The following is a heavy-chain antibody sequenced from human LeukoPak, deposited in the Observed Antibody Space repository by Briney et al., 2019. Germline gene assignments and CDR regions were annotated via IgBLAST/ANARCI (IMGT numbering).Heavy chain of an antibody. J-gene: IGHJ4*02. V-gene: IGHV3-13*01. Sequence: PGGSLRLSCAASGFTFSNYDMHWVRQPTGKGLEWVSAIAAVGDTYYPGYVKGRFTISRDNAKNSMDLQMNSLRAGDTAVYYCARWERGHYVYWGQGTLVTVSS. CDR3: ARWERGHYVY. CDR2: IAAVGDT. CDR1: GFTFSNYD. D-gene: IGHD3-3*01.